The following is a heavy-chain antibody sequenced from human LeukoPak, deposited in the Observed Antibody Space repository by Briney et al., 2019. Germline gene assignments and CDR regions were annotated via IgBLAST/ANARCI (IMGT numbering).Heavy chain of an antibody. J-gene: IGHJ4*02. CDR3: AKDWGYGSGTYYDG. CDR1: GMTFNSYA. CDR2: ITNSGGST. V-gene: IGHV3-23*01. Sequence: PGGPLRLSCAASGMTFNSYAMSWVRQAPGKGLEWVSAITNSGGSTYYADSVKGRFTISRDNSKNTLYLQMNSLRAEDTAVYYCAKDWGYGSGTYYDGWGQGTLVTVSS. D-gene: IGHD3-10*01.